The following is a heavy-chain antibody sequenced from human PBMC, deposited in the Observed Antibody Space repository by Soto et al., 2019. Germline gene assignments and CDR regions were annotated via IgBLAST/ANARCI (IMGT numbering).Heavy chain of an antibody. D-gene: IGHD3-3*01. CDR1: GGTFSSYA. CDR2: IIPIFGTA. Sequence: QVQLVQSGAEVKKPGSSVKVSCKASGGTFSSYAISWVRQAPGQGLEWMGGIIPIFGTANYAQKFQGRVTITADESTSTAYMELSSLRSDDTAVYYCARDLAVRLLEWLPYRWYYYGMDVWGQGTTVTVSS. J-gene: IGHJ6*02. V-gene: IGHV1-69*01. CDR3: ARDLAVRLLEWLPYRWYYYGMDV.